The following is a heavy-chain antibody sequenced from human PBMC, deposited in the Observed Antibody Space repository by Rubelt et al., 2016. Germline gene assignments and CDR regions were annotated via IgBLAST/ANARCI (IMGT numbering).Heavy chain of an antibody. CDR1: GYTFTSYG. D-gene: IGHD4-17*01. V-gene: IGHV1-18*01. J-gene: IGHJ2*01. Sequence: QVQLVQSGAEVKKPGASVKVSCKASGYTFTSYGISWVRQAPGQGLEWMGWISAYNGNTNYAQKLQGRCTMTTDTPTGTAYMERRSLRSDDTAVYYCARGDATVPRSYWYFDLWGRGTLVTVSS. CDR3: ARGDATVPRSYWYFDL. CDR2: ISAYNGNT.